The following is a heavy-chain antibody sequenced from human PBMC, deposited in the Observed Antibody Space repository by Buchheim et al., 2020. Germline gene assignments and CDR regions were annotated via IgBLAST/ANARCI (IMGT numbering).Heavy chain of an antibody. Sequence: QVQLQQWGAGLLKPSETLSLTCAVYGGSFSGYYWSWIRQPPGKGLEWIGEINHSGSTNYNPSLKSRVTISVDTSKNQFSLKLSSVTAADTAVYYCARGVLSSSWYSFNYYDGMDVWGQRTT. V-gene: IGHV4-34*01. J-gene: IGHJ6*02. CDR1: GGSFSGYY. CDR3: ARGVLSSSWYSFNYYDGMDV. D-gene: IGHD6-13*01. CDR2: INHSGST.